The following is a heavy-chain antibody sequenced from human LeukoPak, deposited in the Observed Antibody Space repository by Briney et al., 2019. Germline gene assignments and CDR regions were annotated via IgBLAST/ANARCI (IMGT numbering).Heavy chain of an antibody. Sequence: GGSLRLSCAASGFSVSNSYISWVRLAPGKGLEFVSALYPGGKTYYADSVKGRFTISSDTSKNTVDVQMTSLRAEDTAIYYCTRNRVADTTEFAYWGQGTLVSVSS. CDR3: TRNRVADTTEFAY. J-gene: IGHJ4*02. CDR2: LYPGGKT. D-gene: IGHD6-19*01. V-gene: IGHV3-53*05. CDR1: GFSVSNSY.